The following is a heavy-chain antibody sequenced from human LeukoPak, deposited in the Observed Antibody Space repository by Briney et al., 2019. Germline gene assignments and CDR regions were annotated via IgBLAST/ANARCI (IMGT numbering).Heavy chain of an antibody. D-gene: IGHD2-21*02. V-gene: IGHV4-38-2*02. Sequence: RPSETLSLTCTVSGYSISSGYYWGWIRQPPGKGLEWIGSIYHSGSTYYNPSLKSRVTMSVDTSKNQFSLKLSSVTVADTAVYYCAREVTDHWGQGTLITVSS. J-gene: IGHJ4*02. CDR2: IYHSGST. CDR1: GYSISSGYY. CDR3: AREVTDH.